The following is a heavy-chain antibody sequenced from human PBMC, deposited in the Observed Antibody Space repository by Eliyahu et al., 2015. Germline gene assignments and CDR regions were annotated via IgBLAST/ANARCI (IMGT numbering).Heavy chain of an antibody. D-gene: IGHD6-13*01. CDR1: GFTFNNYA. V-gene: IGHV3-30-3*01. CDR2: ISNDGNNE. J-gene: IGHJ4*02. Sequence: QVQLVESGGGVVQPRRSLRLSCAASGFTFNNYAVHWVRRAPGKGLEWVAVISNDGNNEYYADSVKGRFTISRDNSKNTFYMQMNSLRDEDTAIYYCARGAYSASWYLDYWGQGTLVTVSS. CDR3: ARGAYSASWYLDY.